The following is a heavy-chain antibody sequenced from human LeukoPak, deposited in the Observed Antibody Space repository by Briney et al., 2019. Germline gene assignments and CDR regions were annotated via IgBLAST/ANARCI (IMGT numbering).Heavy chain of an antibody. Sequence: TGGSLRLSCAASGFIFSSYTMNWVRQAPGKGLEWVSSSCSSSSYIYFVDSVKGRFTISRDNAKNSLYLQMNSLRAEVTAVYYCARGALGMSGRIVDAFDIWGQGTRVTLSS. CDR2: SCSSSSYI. J-gene: IGHJ3*02. CDR3: ARGALGMSGRIVDAFDI. CDR1: GFIFSSYT. V-gene: IGHV3-21*01. D-gene: IGHD1-14*01.